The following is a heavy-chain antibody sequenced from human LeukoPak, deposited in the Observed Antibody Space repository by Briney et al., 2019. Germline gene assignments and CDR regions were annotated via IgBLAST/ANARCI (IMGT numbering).Heavy chain of an antibody. CDR3: ARDLHWNQLGL. CDR2: INIDGSDI. Sequence: QSGGSLRLSCAASGFTFSSHWMFWVRQAPGKGLVWVSRINIDGSDITYADSVKGRFTISRDNAKNTLYLQMNSLRAEDTAVYFCARDLHWNQLGLWGQGTLVTVSS. J-gene: IGHJ4*02. CDR1: GFTFSSHW. V-gene: IGHV3-74*01. D-gene: IGHD1-1*01.